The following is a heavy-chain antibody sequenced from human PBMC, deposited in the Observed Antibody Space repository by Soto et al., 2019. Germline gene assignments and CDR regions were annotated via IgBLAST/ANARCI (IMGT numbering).Heavy chain of an antibody. CDR1: GLTFSSYG. Sequence: GGSLRLSCAASGLTFSSYGMHWVRQAPGKGLEWVAVIWYDGSNKYYEDSVKGRFTISRDNSKNTLYLQMNSLRAEDTAVYYCARDSTYYDFWSGHTRTYGTDVWGQGTTVTVSS. CDR3: ARDSTYYDFWSGHTRTYGTDV. D-gene: IGHD3-3*01. CDR2: IWYDGSNK. V-gene: IGHV3-33*01. J-gene: IGHJ6*02.